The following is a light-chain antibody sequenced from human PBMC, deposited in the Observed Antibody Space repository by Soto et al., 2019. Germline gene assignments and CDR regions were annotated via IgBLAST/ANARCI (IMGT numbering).Light chain of an antibody. CDR2: DVS. Sequence: QSALTQPRSVSGSPGQSVTISCTGTSSDVGGYNYVSWYQQHPGKAPKLMIYDVSKRPSGVPDRFSGSKSGNTASLTISGLQAEDEADYYCCSYAGSYTFPYVFGTGTKVTGL. V-gene: IGLV2-11*01. CDR1: SSDVGGYNY. CDR3: CSYAGSYTFPYV. J-gene: IGLJ1*01.